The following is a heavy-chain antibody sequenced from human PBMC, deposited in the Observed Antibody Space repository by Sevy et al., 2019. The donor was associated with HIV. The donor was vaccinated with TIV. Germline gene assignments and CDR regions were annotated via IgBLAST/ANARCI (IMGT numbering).Heavy chain of an antibody. V-gene: IGHV3-30*02. CDR2: IHYKGSDK. CDR1: GFIFSSFG. D-gene: IGHD6-19*01. Sequence: GGSLRLSCAASGFIFSSFGMHWVRQAPGKGLEWVAFIHYKGSDKYYADAVKGRYTISRDNSKNTVYLQMSSLRAEDTAVYYCAKEYSTGWYGYYYGMDVRGQGTTVTVSS. CDR3: AKEYSTGWYGYYYGMDV. J-gene: IGHJ6*02.